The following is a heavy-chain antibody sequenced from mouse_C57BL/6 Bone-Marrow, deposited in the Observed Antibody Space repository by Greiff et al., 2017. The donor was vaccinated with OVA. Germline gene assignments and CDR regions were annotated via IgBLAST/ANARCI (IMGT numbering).Heavy chain of an antibody. CDR1: GYTFTSYW. D-gene: IGHD1-2*01. CDR3: ARLVLRPLFDY. J-gene: IGHJ2*01. CDR2: IEPNSGGT. Sequence: VPLPQPGAELVKPGASVKLSCQASGYTFTSYWMPWVEQRPGRRLGGIGRIEPNSGGTKYNEKFKSKATLTVDKPSSTAYMQLSSLTSEDSAVYYCARLVLRPLFDYWGQGTTLTVSS. V-gene: IGHV1-72*01.